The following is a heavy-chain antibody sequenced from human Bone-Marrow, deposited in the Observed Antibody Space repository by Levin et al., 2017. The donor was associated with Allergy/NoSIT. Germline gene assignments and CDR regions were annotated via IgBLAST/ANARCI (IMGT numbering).Heavy chain of an antibody. J-gene: IGHJ4*02. CDR1: GYTFTGYY. D-gene: IGHD6-19*01. V-gene: IGHV1-2*06. Sequence: GASVKVSCKASGYTFTGYYMHWVRQAPGQGLEWMGRINPNSGGTNYAQKFQGRVTMTRDTSISTAYMELSRLRSDDTAVYYCARLGDSSGWYVPAYWGQGTLVTVSS. CDR2: INPNSGGT. CDR3: ARLGDSSGWYVPAY.